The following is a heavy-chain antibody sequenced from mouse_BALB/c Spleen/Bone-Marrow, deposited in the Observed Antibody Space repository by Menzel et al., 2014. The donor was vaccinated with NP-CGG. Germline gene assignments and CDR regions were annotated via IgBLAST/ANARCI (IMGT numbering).Heavy chain of an antibody. J-gene: IGHJ3*01. V-gene: IGHV5-6*01. CDR3: ARPYDFGAWFAY. CDR2: ISSGGRYT. Sequence: EVQLVESGGDLVKPGGSLKLSCAASGFTFSSYGMSWVRQTPDKRLEWVATISSGGRYTYYPDSVKGRFTISRDNAKNTLYLQMSSLKSEDTAMYYCARPYDFGAWFAYWGQGTLVTVSA. CDR1: GFTFSSYG. D-gene: IGHD2-4*01.